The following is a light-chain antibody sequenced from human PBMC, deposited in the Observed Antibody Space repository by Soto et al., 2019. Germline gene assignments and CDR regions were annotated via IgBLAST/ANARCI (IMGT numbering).Light chain of an antibody. J-gene: IGKJ2*01. CDR1: QNVNYY. CDR3: QQYNKWPRT. Sequence: DIVLTQSPATLSLSPGDSATLSCRASQNVNYYLTWYQQKTGQAPRLLIYGESTTATGIPDRFSGSGSGTELNLTISSLQSEDFAVYNCQQYNKWPRTCGQGTKVDIK. CDR2: GES. V-gene: IGKV3-15*01.